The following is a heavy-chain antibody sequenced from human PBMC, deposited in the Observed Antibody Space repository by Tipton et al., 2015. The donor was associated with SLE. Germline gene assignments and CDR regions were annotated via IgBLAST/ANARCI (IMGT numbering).Heavy chain of an antibody. J-gene: IGHJ4*02. V-gene: IGHV3-7*01. Sequence: SLRLSCVVSGFTFRRYWMSWVRQAPGKGLEWVSCIEEDGSIQHYVDSVRGRFTISRDNSKNTLYLQMNDLRPEDTAVYYCAKDPGGFNGDYPGDYWGQGALVTVSS. CDR2: IEEDGSIQ. D-gene: IGHD2-8*01. CDR3: AKDPGGFNGDYPGDY. CDR1: GFTFRRYW.